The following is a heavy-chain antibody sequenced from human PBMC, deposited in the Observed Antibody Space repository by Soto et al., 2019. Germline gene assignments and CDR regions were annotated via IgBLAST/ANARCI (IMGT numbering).Heavy chain of an antibody. CDR3: ARDPITIFGVAAKNWFDP. J-gene: IGHJ5*02. V-gene: IGHV4-34*01. CDR2: INHSGST. Sequence: SETLSLTCAVYGGSFSGYYWSWSRQPPGKGLEWIGEINHSGSTNYNPSLKSRVTISVDTSKNQFSLKLSSVTAADTAVYYCARDPITIFGVAAKNWFDPWGQGTLVTVSS. D-gene: IGHD3-3*01. CDR1: GGSFSGYY.